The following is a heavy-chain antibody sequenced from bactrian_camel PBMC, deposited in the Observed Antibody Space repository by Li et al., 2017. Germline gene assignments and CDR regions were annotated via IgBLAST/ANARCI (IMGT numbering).Heavy chain of an antibody. CDR1: GSIQRTNC. V-gene: IGHV3S53*01. J-gene: IGHJ4*01. D-gene: IGHD2*01. Sequence: VQLVESGGGLVQPGGSLRLSCAASGSIQRTNCMGWFRQAPGKERDWVATDNGVGTTYYGDSVKGRFAISRDNAKNTVYLQMNSLKPEDTGMYYCAVGRTGAGPGMWLLMDIEYQHWGQGTQVTVS. CDR2: DNGVGTT. CDR3: AVGRTGAGPGMWLLMDIEYQH.